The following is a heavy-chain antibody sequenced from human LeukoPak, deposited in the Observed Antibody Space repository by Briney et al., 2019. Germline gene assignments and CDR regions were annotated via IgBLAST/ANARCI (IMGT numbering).Heavy chain of an antibody. V-gene: IGHV1-69*04. CDR1: GGTFSSYA. J-gene: IGHJ4*02. Sequence: ASVKVSCKASGGTFSSYAISWVRQAPGQGLEWMGRIIPILGIANYAQKFQGRVTITADKSTSTAYMELRSLRSDDTAVYYCARGATVTTYGVTDYWGQGTLVTVSS. CDR2: IIPILGIA. D-gene: IGHD4-17*01. CDR3: ARGATVTTYGVTDY.